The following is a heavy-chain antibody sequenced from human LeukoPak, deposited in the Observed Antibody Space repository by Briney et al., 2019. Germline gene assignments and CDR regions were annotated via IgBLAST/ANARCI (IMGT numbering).Heavy chain of an antibody. CDR2: IYSGGST. V-gene: IGHV3-66*02. Sequence: GGSLRLSCAASGFTFSSNYMSWVRQAPGKGLEGVSVIYSGGSTYYADSVKGRFTISRDNSKNTLYLQMNSLRAEDTAVYYCASPDVSSVGARIGSYYYMDVWGKGTTVTVSS. J-gene: IGHJ6*03. CDR3: ASPDVSSVGARIGSYYYMDV. CDR1: GFTFSSNY. D-gene: IGHD1-26*01.